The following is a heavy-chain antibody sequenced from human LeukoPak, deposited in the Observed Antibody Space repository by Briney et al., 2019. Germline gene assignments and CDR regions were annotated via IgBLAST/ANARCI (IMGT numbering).Heavy chain of an antibody. D-gene: IGHD3-16*01. Sequence: SGGSLRLFCAASGFTFSSYWMSWVRQAPGKGLEWVANIKPDGSEKYYVDSVKGRFTISRDNAKNSLYLQMNSLKTEDTAVYYCTTRGGGGPTHYWGQGTLVTVSS. CDR2: IKPDGSEK. CDR3: TTRGGGGPTHY. J-gene: IGHJ4*02. V-gene: IGHV3-7*03. CDR1: GFTFSSYW.